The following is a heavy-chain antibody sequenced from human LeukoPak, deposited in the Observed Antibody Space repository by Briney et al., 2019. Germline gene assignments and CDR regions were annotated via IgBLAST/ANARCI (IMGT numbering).Heavy chain of an antibody. Sequence: PGGSLRLSCAASGFTFSSSWMNWVRQSPGKGLEWVANIKEDGTEKYYVDSVKGRFTISRDNSKNTLYLQMNSLRAEDTAVYYCARAARWELPFDYWGQGTLVTVSS. CDR3: ARAARWELPFDY. D-gene: IGHD1-26*01. CDR2: IKEDGTEK. V-gene: IGHV3-7*03. CDR1: GFTFSSSW. J-gene: IGHJ4*02.